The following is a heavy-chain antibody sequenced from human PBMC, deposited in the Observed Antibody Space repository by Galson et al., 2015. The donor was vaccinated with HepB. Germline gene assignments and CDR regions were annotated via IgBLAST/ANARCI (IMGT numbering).Heavy chain of an antibody. J-gene: IGHJ4*02. V-gene: IGHV3-43*01. CDR2: ISWDGGST. Sequence: SLRLSCAASGFTFDDYTMHWVRQAPGKGLEWVSLISWDGGSTYCADSVKGRFTISRDNSKNSLYLQMNSLRTEDTALYYCAKSFFGHQLLSYYFDYWGQGTLVTVSS. D-gene: IGHD2-2*01. CDR3: AKSFFGHQLLSYYFDY. CDR1: GFTFDDYT.